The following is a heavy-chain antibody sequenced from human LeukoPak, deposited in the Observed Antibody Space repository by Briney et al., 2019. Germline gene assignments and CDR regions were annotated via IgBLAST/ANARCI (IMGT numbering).Heavy chain of an antibody. CDR1: GGSISSYY. V-gene: IGHV4-59*01. D-gene: IGHD5-24*01. CDR2: IYYSGST. Sequence: PSETLSLTCTVSGGSISSYYCSWIRQPPGKGLEWIGYIYYSGSTNYNPSLKSRVTISVDTSKNQFSLKLSSVTAADAAVYYCAREGGGDGYNKDDDAFDIWGQGTMVTVSS. CDR3: AREGGGDGYNKDDDAFDI. J-gene: IGHJ3*02.